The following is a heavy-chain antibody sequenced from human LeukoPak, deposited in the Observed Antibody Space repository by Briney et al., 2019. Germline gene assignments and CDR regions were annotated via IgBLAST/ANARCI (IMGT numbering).Heavy chain of an antibody. CDR3: ASQEAVAGTLSGNNNAFDI. D-gene: IGHD6-19*01. V-gene: IGHV4-59*01. Sequence: PSETLSLTCTVSGGSISSYYWSWIRQPPGKGLEWIGYIYYSGSANYSPSLKSRVTISVDTSKNQFSLKLSSVTAADTAVYYCASQEAVAGTLSGNNNAFDIWGQGTMVTVSS. J-gene: IGHJ3*02. CDR2: IYYSGSA. CDR1: GGSISSYY.